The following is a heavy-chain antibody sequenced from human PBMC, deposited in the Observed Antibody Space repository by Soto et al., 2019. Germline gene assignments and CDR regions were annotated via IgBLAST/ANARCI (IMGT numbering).Heavy chain of an antibody. Sequence: VASVKVSCKASGGTFSSYAISWVRQAPGQGLEWMGGIIPIFGTANYAQKFQGRVTITADESTSTAYMELSSLRSEVTAVYYCASGFWSGYYSSYYYGMDVWGQGTTVTVSS. CDR3: ASGFWSGYYSSYYYGMDV. J-gene: IGHJ6*02. V-gene: IGHV1-69*13. CDR1: GGTFSSYA. D-gene: IGHD3-3*01. CDR2: IIPIFGTA.